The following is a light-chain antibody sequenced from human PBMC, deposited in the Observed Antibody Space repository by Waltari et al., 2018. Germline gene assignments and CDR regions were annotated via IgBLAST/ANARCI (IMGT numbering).Light chain of an antibody. V-gene: IGKV3-15*01. Sequence: EIVMTQSPATLSVSPGESATLSCRASQSVSSNLAWYQQKPGQAPRLLIYGVSIRATGVPARFSGSGSGTEFTLSISSLQSEDFAVYSCQQYNNWPLTFGGGTKVEIK. CDR1: QSVSSN. J-gene: IGKJ4*01. CDR2: GVS. CDR3: QQYNNWPLT.